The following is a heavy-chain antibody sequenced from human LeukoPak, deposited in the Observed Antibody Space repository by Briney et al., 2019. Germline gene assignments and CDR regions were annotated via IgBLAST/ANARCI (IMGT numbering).Heavy chain of an antibody. CDR1: GDTFTTYD. J-gene: IGHJ6*03. V-gene: IGHV1-8*01. CDR2: VNPKSGNT. Sequence: ASVKVSCKASGDTFTTYDINWVRQAPGQGLEWMGWVNPKSGNTVYAQKFQGRVIMTRDTSKSTAYMELSSLRSEDTAVYYCGRAITIFDYYYMDVWGKGSTVTVSS. CDR3: GRAITIFDYYYMDV. D-gene: IGHD3-3*01.